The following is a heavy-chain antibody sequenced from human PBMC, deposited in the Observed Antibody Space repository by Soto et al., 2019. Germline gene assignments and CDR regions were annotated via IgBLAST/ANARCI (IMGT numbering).Heavy chain of an antibody. J-gene: IGHJ5*02. D-gene: IGHD3-10*01. CDR2: IIPILGIA. CDR1: GGTFSSYT. CDR3: AGDRSSRFGEFLFNWFDP. Sequence: QVQLVQSGAEVKKPGSSVKVSCKASGGTFSSYTISWVRQAPGQGLEWMGRIIPILGIANYAQKFQGRVTITAAKSTRTAYRELSSLRSEDTAVYYCAGDRSSRFGEFLFNWFDPWGQGTLVPVSS. V-gene: IGHV1-69*08.